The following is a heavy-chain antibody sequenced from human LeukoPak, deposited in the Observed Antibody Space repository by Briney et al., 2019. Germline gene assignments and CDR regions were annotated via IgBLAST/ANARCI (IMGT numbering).Heavy chain of an antibody. Sequence: GGSLRLSCAASGFTFSSYWMSWVRQAPGKGLEWVANIKQDGSEKYYADSVKGRFTISRDNGKNSLDLQMNSLRADDTAVYYCARDTLGEGEDANYAVYYFDYWGQGTVVTVSS. V-gene: IGHV3-7*01. D-gene: IGHD4/OR15-4a*01. CDR3: ARDTLGEGEDANYAVYYFDY. CDR1: GFTFSSYW. J-gene: IGHJ4*02. CDR2: IKQDGSEK.